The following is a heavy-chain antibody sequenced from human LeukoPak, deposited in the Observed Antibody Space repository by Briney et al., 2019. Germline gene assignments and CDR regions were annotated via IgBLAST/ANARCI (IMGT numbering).Heavy chain of an antibody. CDR2: INTNTGNP. J-gene: IGHJ4*02. Sequence: ASVKVSCKASGGTFSSCAIGWVRQAPGQGLEWMGWINTNTGNPTYAQGFTGRFVFSLDTSVSTAYLQISSLKAEDTAVYYCARAMYYYDSSGYYSPNYWGQGTLVTVSS. D-gene: IGHD3-22*01. V-gene: IGHV7-4-1*02. CDR3: ARAMYYYDSSGYYSPNY. CDR1: GGTFSSCA.